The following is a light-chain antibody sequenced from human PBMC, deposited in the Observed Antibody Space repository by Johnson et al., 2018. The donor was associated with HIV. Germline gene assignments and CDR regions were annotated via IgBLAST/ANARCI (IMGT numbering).Light chain of an antibody. CDR3: GTWDSSLSAGGYV. Sequence: QSVLTQSPSVSAAPGQKVTISCSGSSSNIGNNYVSWYQQLPGTAPKLLIYDNNKRPSGIPDRFSGSKSGTSATLGITGLQTGDEADYYSGTWDSSLSAGGYVFGTGTKVTVL. V-gene: IGLV1-51*01. CDR2: DNN. CDR1: SSNIGNNY. J-gene: IGLJ1*01.